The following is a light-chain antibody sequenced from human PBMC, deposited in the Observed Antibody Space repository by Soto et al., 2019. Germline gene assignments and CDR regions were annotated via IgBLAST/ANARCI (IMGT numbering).Light chain of an antibody. Sequence: DIQITQSPSPLSASVGDRVTITCRASQSISSWLAWYQQKPGKAPKLLIYKASSLESGVPSRFSGSGSGTEFTLTISSLQPDDFATYYCQQYNSYSRTFGQGTKVDIK. J-gene: IGKJ1*01. CDR2: KAS. CDR3: QQYNSYSRT. V-gene: IGKV1-5*03. CDR1: QSISSW.